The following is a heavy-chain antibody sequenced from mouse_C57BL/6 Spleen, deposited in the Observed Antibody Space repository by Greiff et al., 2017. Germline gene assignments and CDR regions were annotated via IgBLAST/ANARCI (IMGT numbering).Heavy chain of an antibody. Sequence: VHVQQSGAELVKPGASVKLSCKASGYTFTSYWMQWVKQRPGQGLEWIGAIDPSDSYTNYNQKFKGKATLTVDPSSSTAYMPLSSLTSEDAAFYYCARRWDESDFDYWGKGTTLTVSS. V-gene: IGHV1-50*01. CDR1: GYTFTSYW. J-gene: IGHJ2*01. D-gene: IGHD4-1*01. CDR2: IDPSDSYT. CDR3: ARRWDESDFDY.